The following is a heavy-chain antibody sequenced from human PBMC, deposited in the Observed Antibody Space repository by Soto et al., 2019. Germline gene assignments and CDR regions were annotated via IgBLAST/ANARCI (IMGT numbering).Heavy chain of an antibody. Sequence: ASVKVSCKASGYTFTSYGISWVRQAPGQGLEWMGWISAYNGNTNYAQKLQGRVTMTTDTSTSTAYMELRSLRSDDTAVYYCARDSWQQWLVLDHYYYGMDVWGQGTTVTVSS. V-gene: IGHV1-18*04. D-gene: IGHD6-19*01. CDR1: GYTFTSYG. J-gene: IGHJ6*02. CDR3: ARDSWQQWLVLDHYYYGMDV. CDR2: ISAYNGNT.